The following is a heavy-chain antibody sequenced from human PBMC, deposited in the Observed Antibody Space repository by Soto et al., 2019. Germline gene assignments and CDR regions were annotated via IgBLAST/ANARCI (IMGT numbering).Heavy chain of an antibody. V-gene: IGHV1-69*02. CDR1: GGTFSSYT. CDR2: IIPILGIA. J-gene: IGHJ4*02. Sequence: QVQLVQSGAEVKKPGSSVKVSCKASGGTFSSYTISWVRQAPGQGLEWMGRIIPILGIANYAQKFQGRVTITADKSTSTAYMELSSLRSEDTAVYYCARVDGVYSSSWYEDYWGQGTLVTFSS. D-gene: IGHD6-13*01. CDR3: ARVDGVYSSSWYEDY.